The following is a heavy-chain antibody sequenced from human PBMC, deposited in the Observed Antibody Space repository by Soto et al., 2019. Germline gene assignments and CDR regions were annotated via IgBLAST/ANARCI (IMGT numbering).Heavy chain of an antibody. CDR2: ISSSSSYI. CDR1: GFTFSSYS. Sequence: GGSLRLSCAASGFTFSSYSMNWVRQAPGKGLEWASSISSSSSYIYYADSVKGRFTISRDNAKNSLYLQMNSLRAEDTAVYYCASESGGWLHYYYYGMDVWGQGTTVTVSS. V-gene: IGHV3-21*01. CDR3: ASESGGWLHYYYYGMDV. D-gene: IGHD6-25*01. J-gene: IGHJ6*02.